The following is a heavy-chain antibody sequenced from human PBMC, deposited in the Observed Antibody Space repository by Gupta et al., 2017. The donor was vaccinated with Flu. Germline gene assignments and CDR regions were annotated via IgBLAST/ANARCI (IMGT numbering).Heavy chain of an antibody. CDR3: AKDGPWTASCSYYCYYMDV. CDR1: GFTFSSYG. Sequence: QMQLVESGGGVVQFGTSLRLSCAASGFTFSSYGMHWVRQAPGKGLEWVADIASDGSHKDYADSVRGRFTISRDNSKNTLSREMDRLRVGETAAYYWAKDGPWTASCSYYCYYMDVWGKGTTVPVSS. J-gene: IGHJ6*03. D-gene: IGHD2-2*01. V-gene: IGHV3-30*18. CDR2: IASDGSHK.